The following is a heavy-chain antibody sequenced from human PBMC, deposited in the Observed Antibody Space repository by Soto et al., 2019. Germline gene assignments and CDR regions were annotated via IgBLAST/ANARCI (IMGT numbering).Heavy chain of an antibody. V-gene: IGHV3-23*01. D-gene: IGHD6-19*01. Sequence: EVELLESGGGLVQPGGSLRLSCAASGFTFSTYAMSWVRQAPGKGLEWVSAISGGGDITYYADSVQGRFTISRGNSKNTLYLLMNSLRAEDTAVYHCAKDTEYSGGWHGDWGQGTLVTVSS. CDR3: AKDTEYSGGWHGD. CDR1: GFTFSTYA. J-gene: IGHJ4*02. CDR2: ISGGGDIT.